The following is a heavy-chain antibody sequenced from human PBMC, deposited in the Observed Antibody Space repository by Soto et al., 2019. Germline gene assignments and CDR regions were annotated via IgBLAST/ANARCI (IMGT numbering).Heavy chain of an antibody. V-gene: IGHV1-2*02. CDR2: TNPATDAA. CDR1: GYPVTAYY. Sequence: QLHLVQSGAVVKKPGASVTVSCSASGYPVTAYYMYWVRQAPGRGLEWMGGTNPATDAAKYTQTFQGRVTMTSDTSTSTVFMALSGLTSEATAVCYCARGGGVGVAGSAAFDMWGQGTLVTVSS. CDR3: ARGGGVGVAGSAAFDM. J-gene: IGHJ3*02. D-gene: IGHD3-3*01.